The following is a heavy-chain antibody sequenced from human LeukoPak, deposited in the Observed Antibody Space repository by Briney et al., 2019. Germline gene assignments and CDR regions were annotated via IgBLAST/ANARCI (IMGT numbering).Heavy chain of an antibody. D-gene: IGHD3-10*01. J-gene: IGHJ4*02. V-gene: IGHV1-69*04. CDR3: ARGYGSGSYPLDY. CDR2: IIPILGIA. Sequence: SVKVSCKASGGTFSSYAISWVRQAPGQGLEWMGRIIPILGIANYAQKFQGRVTITADKSTSTAYMELSSLRSEDTAVYYCARGYGSGSYPLDYWGQGTLVTVAS. CDR1: GGTFSSYA.